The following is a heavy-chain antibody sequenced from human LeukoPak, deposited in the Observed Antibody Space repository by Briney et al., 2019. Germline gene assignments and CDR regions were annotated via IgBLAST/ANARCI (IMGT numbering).Heavy chain of an antibody. J-gene: IGHJ4*02. CDR3: ASHYGSGSYPLDY. D-gene: IGHD3-10*01. CDR2: IYYSGST. CDR1: GGSISSYY. V-gene: IGHV4-59*01. Sequence: KASETLSLTCTVPGGSISSYYWSWIRQPPGKGLEWIGYIYYSGSTNYNPSLKSRVTISVDTSKNQFSLKLSSVTAADTAVYYCASHYGSGSYPLDYWGQGTLVTVSS.